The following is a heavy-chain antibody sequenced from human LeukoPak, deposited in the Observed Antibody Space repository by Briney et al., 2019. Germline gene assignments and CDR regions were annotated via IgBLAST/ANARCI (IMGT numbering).Heavy chain of an antibody. CDR3: ARKVYASNDYYYEYYLDY. CDR2: INPSGGAP. Sequence: ASVTVSCTASGYTFTSYYMHWVRQAPGQGLEWMGMINPSGGAPSYAQKFQDRVTMTGDTSTSTAYMEVSSLRSEDTAVYYCARKVYASNDYYYEYYLDYWGQGTLVTVSP. V-gene: IGHV1-46*01. D-gene: IGHD3-22*01. J-gene: IGHJ4*02. CDR1: GYTFTSYY.